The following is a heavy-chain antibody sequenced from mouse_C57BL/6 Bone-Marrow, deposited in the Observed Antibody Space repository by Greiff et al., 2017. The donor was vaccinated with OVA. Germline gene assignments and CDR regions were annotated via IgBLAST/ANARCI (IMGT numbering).Heavy chain of an antibody. V-gene: IGHV1-85*01. CDR3: AREDFITTVVAPYFDV. CDR2: IYPRDGST. Sequence: VQLQQSGPELVKPGASVKLSCKASGYTFTSYDINWVKQRPGQGLEWIGWIYPRDGSTKYTEKFKGKATLTVDTSSSTAYMELHSLTSEDSAVYFCAREDFITTVVAPYFDVWGTGTTVTVSS. J-gene: IGHJ1*03. D-gene: IGHD1-1*01. CDR1: GYTFTSYD.